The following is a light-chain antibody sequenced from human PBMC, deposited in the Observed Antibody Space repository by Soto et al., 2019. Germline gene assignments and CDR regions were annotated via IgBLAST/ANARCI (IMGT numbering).Light chain of an antibody. J-gene: IGLJ1*01. V-gene: IGLV9-49*01. Sequence: QLLLTQPPSALASLGASVTRTCTLSSGYSNYKVDWYQQRPGKGPRFVMRVGTGGIVGSKGDGIPDRFSVLGSGLNRYLTIKNIQEEDESDYHCGADHGSGSNFPYVFGTGTKVPVL. CDR3: GADHGSGSNFPYV. CDR2: VGTGGIVG. CDR1: SGYSNYK.